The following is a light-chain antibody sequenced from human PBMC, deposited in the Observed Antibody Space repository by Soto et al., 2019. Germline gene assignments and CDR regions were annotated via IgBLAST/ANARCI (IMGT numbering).Light chain of an antibody. J-gene: IGKJ3*01. CDR2: AAS. V-gene: IGKV1-27*01. CDR3: QKYNSVPFT. CDR1: QDITNY. Sequence: DIQMTQSPSSLSASVGDRVTITCRATQDITNYLAWYQQKPGKDPKLLIYAASTLQSGVPSRFSGRGSGTDFTLTISSLQPEDVATYYCQKYNSVPFTFGPGTKVDV.